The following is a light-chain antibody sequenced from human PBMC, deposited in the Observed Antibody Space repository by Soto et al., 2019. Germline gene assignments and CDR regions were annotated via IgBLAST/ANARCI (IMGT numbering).Light chain of an antibody. CDR1: SNDVGIYNY. Sequence: QSVLTQPRSVSWSPGQSVTISCTGTSNDVGIYNYVSLYQQHPDKAPQLMIYDVSNRPSGVPDRFSGSKSGNTASLTISGLQAEDEADYYCCSYAGTYTYVFGTGTKVTVL. CDR3: CSYAGTYTYV. J-gene: IGLJ1*01. V-gene: IGLV2-11*01. CDR2: DVS.